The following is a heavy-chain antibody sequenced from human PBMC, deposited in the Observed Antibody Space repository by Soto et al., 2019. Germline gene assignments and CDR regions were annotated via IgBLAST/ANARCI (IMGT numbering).Heavy chain of an antibody. CDR1: GGTFSSYA. V-gene: IGHV1-69*13. J-gene: IGHJ4*02. CDR2: IIPIFGTA. Sequence: GASVKVSCKASGGTFSSYAISWVRQAPGQGLEWMGGIIPIFGTANYAQKFQGRVTITADESTSTAYMELSSLRSEDTAVYYCAAERGYSYGPLDYWGQGTLVTVSS. CDR3: AAERGYSYGPLDY. D-gene: IGHD5-18*01.